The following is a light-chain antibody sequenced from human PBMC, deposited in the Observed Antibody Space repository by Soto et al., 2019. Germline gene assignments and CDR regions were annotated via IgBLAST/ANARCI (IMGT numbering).Light chain of an antibody. V-gene: IGLV1-51*01. CDR1: ITSIGHNS. Sequence: QSVLTQPPSVSAAPGQKVTISCSGSITSIGHNSVSWYQQLPGAAPKLLIYDNDKRPSGISARFSGSKSGTSAPLGVTGLQTGDEADYYCETWDSGLSAVVFGGGTKLTVL. CDR2: DND. J-gene: IGLJ2*01. CDR3: ETWDSGLSAVV.